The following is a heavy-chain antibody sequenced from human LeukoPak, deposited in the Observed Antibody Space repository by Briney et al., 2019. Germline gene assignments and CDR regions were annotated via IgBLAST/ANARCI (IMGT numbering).Heavy chain of an antibody. CDR3: ASSGSYRFDY. CDR2: ITASGTAM. J-gene: IGHJ4*02. D-gene: IGHD1-26*01. Sequence: GSLRLSCAASGFTFSSYSMNWVRQAPGKGLGWVSPITASGTAMFYADSVKGRFTISRDNAKNSLYLQMNSLRDEDTAVYYCASSGSYRFDYWGQGTLVTVSS. CDR1: GFTFSSYS. V-gene: IGHV3-48*02.